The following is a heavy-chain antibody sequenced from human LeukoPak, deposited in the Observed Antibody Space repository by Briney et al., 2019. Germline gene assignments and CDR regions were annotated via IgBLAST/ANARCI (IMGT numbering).Heavy chain of an antibody. J-gene: IGHJ4*02. CDR1: GFTFDDYA. D-gene: IGHD3-3*01. CDR2: ISWNSGSI. V-gene: IGHV3-9*03. CDR3: AKAPHSDFWSGPPDY. Sequence: PGGSLRLSCAASGFTFDDYAMHWVRQAPGKGLEWVSGISWNSGSIGYADSVKGRFTISRDNAKNSLYLQMNSLRAEDMALYYCAKAPHSDFWSGPPDYWGQGTLVTVSS.